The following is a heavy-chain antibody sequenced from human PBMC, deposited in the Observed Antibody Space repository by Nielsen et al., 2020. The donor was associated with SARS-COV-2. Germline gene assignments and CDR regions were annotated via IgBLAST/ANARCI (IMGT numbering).Heavy chain of an antibody. Sequence: SETLSLTCAVYGGSFTDYYWSWIRQPPGKGLEWIGEINHSGSTNYNPSLKSRVTISVDTSKNQFSLKLSSVTAADTAVYYCARSSSTSADFWSGYPDAFDIWGQGTMVTVSS. J-gene: IGHJ3*02. V-gene: IGHV4-34*01. CDR3: ARSSSTSADFWSGYPDAFDI. CDR2: INHSGST. D-gene: IGHD3-3*01. CDR1: GGSFTDYY.